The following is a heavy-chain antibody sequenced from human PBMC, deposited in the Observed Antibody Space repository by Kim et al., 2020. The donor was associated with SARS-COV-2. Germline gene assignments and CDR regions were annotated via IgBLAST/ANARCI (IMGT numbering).Heavy chain of an antibody. V-gene: IGHV3-23*01. Sequence: GGSLRLSCAASGFTFSSYAMSWVRQAPGKGLEWVSAISGSGASTYYADSVKGRFTISRDNSKNTLYLQMNSLRAEDTAIYYCAKDKGYYGSGSYFEYWGQGTLVTVSS. CDR2: ISGSGAST. J-gene: IGHJ4*02. CDR1: GFTFSSYA. D-gene: IGHD3-10*01. CDR3: AKDKGYYGSGSYFEY.